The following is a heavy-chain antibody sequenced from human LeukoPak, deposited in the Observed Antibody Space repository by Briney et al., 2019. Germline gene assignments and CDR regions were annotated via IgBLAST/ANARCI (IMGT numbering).Heavy chain of an antibody. Sequence: GGSLRLSCAASGFTVSSNYMSWVRQAPGKGLEWVSVIYSGASTYYADSVKGRFTISRDNSKNTLYLQMNSLRAEDTAVYYCARDRVADAFDIWGQGTMVTVSS. CDR3: ARDRVADAFDI. CDR1: GFTVSSNY. CDR2: IYSGAST. J-gene: IGHJ3*02. D-gene: IGHD3-3*01. V-gene: IGHV3-53*01.